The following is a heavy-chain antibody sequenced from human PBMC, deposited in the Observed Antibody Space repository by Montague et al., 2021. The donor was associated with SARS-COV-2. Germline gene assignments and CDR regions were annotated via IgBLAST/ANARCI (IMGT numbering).Heavy chain of an antibody. CDR2: KKHSGST. Sequence: KKHSGSTNYNPLLKSLVTISVDTSKNQFSLKLSSLTAADTAVYYCARVDRYLLRSPYYYYGMYVGGQGNTVTVYS. CDR3: ARVDRYLLRSPYYYYGMYV. D-gene: IGHD2/OR15-2a*01. V-gene: IGHV4-34*01. J-gene: IGHJ6*02.